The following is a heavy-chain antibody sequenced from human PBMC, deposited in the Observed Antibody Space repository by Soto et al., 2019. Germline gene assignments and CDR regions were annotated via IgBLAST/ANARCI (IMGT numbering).Heavy chain of an antibody. J-gene: IGHJ4*02. D-gene: IGHD3-10*01. CDR3: ATSYGSGSTHFDS. CDR1: GGTFNSYT. Sequence: QVQLVQSGPEVKKPGSSVKVSCTASGGTFNSYTLNWVRQAPGQRPEWVGRVNPIVGMSTSASKFQGRVTLTADKSTNRGYRDLTGLKSEDTAVYYCATSYGSGSTHFDSWGQGTLVTVAS. CDR2: VNPIVGMS. V-gene: IGHV1-69*02.